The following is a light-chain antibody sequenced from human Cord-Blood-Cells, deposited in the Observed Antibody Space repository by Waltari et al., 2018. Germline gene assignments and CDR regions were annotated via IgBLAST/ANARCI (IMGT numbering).Light chain of an antibody. J-gene: IGKJ4*01. Sequence: DIVMTQSPDSLAVSLGERDTINCQSSQSVLYSSNNKNYLAWYQQKPGQPPKLLIYWASTRESGVPDRFSGSGSGTDFTLTISSLQAEDVAVYYCQQYYSTPLTFGGGTKVEIK. V-gene: IGKV4-1*01. CDR1: QSVLYSSNNKNY. CDR2: WAS. CDR3: QQYYSTPLT.